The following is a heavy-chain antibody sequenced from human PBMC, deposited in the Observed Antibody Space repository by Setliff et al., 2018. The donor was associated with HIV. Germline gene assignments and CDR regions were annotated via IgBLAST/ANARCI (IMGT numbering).Heavy chain of an antibody. J-gene: IGHJ5*01. V-gene: IGHV3-48*03. Sequence: GGSLRLSCTASGFSFSNYEMNWVRQAPGQGLEWVSYVNTIGLTIKYADSVKGRFTISRDNAKNSLYLQMNSLRAEDTAVYYCARPLLRTNTVYGILGNWFDSWGRGTLVTVSS. CDR2: VNTIGLTI. CDR1: GFSFSNYE. CDR3: ARPLLRTNTVYGILGNWFDS. D-gene: IGHD2-8*01.